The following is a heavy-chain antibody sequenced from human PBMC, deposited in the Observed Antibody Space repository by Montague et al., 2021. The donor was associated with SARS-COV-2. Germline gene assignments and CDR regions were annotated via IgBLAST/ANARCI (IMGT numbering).Heavy chain of an antibody. CDR1: GGSISSSSYY. Sequence: SETLSLTCTVSGGSISSSSYYWGWIRQPPGKGLEWIGSIYYSGSTYYNPSLKSRVTISVDTSKNQFPLKLTSVTAADTAVYYCARGQEGVNMVLVVLGFYYYMDVWGKGTTVTVSS. J-gene: IGHJ6*03. V-gene: IGHV4-39*06. CDR3: ARGQEGVNMVLVVLGFYYYMDV. CDR2: IYYSGST. D-gene: IGHD4/OR15-4a*01.